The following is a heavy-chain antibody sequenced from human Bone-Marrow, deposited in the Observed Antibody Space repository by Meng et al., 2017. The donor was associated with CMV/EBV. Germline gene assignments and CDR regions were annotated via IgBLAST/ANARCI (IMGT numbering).Heavy chain of an antibody. V-gene: IGHV3-64*02. CDR1: GFTFDDHA. D-gene: IGHD2-15*01. J-gene: IGHJ4*02. Sequence: GGSLRLSCAASGFTFDDHAMHWVRQAPGKGLEYVSAISSNGRSTYFADSVKGRFAISRDDSKNTLFLQMGSLRPEDMAVYYCARACSGGSCYDYWGRGTLVTVSS. CDR3: ARACSGGSCYDY. CDR2: ISSNGRST.